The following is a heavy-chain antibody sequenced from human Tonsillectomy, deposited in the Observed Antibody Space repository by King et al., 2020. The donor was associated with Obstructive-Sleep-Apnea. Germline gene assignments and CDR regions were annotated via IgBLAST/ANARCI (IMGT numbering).Heavy chain of an antibody. CDR2: ISYDGSNK. CDR1: GFTFSSYA. J-gene: IGHJ4*02. Sequence: VQLVESGGGVVQPGRSLRLSCAASGFTFSSYAMHWVRQAPGKGLEWVAVISYDGSNKYYADSVQGRFTISSDNSKNTLYLQMNSLRAEDTAVDYWARNGGGALWGYDRFDYWGQGTLVTVSS. D-gene: IGHD4/OR15-4a*01. V-gene: IGHV3-30-3*01. CDR3: ARNGGGALWGYDRFDY.